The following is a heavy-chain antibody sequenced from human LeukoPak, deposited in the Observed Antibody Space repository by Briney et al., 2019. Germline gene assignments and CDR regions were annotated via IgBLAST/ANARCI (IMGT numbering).Heavy chain of an antibody. Sequence: GGSLRLSCAASGFTVSSNYMSWVRQAPGKGLEWGSVIYSGGSTYYADSVKGRFTISRDNSKNTLYLQMNSLRAEDTAVYYCARDPGLMDVRGAFDIWGQGTMVTVSS. J-gene: IGHJ3*02. CDR1: GFTVSSNY. D-gene: IGHD2-8*01. V-gene: IGHV3-53*01. CDR3: ARDPGLMDVRGAFDI. CDR2: IYSGGST.